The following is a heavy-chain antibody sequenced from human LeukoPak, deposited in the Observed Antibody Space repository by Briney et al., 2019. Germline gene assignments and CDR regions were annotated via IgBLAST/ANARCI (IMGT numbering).Heavy chain of an antibody. D-gene: IGHD2-15*01. J-gene: IGHJ4*02. CDR1: GFTFSTYT. CDR2: ISSGGST. Sequence: PGGSLRLSCSASGFTFSTYTMHWVRQAPGKGLEYVPTISSGGSTYYADSVEGRFTISRDNSKNTLYLQMSSLRPEDTAVYYCVKDTSYCSGGSCSFTYSFDYWGQGTLVTVSS. CDR3: VKDTSYCSGGSCSFTYSFDY. V-gene: IGHV3-64*03.